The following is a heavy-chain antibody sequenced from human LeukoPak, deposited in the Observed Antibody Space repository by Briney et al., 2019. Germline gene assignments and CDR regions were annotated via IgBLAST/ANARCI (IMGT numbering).Heavy chain of an antibody. V-gene: IGHV1-69*06. Sequence: GASVKVSCKASGGTFSSYAISWVRQAPGQGLEWMGRIFPISGTANYAQKFQGRVTITADKSTSTAYMELSSLRSEDTAVYYCARGPIVVVTAANYDYWGQGTLVTVSS. CDR2: IFPISGTA. D-gene: IGHD2-21*02. CDR1: GGTFSSYA. CDR3: ARGPIVVVTAANYDY. J-gene: IGHJ4*02.